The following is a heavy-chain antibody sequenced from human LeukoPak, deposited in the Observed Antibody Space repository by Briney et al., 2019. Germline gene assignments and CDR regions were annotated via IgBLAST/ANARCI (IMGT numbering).Heavy chain of an antibody. CDR2: IYSSGDS. J-gene: IGHJ3*02. CDR3: ARQPSGTAAFDI. Sequence: SETLSLTCAVSGGSINSYYWSWIRQPPGQGLEWIAYIYSSGDSNYNPSFKSRATISVDTSKNQFSLKLTSVAAADTAIYYCARQPSGTAAFDIWGQGTMVIVSS. V-gene: IGHV4-59*08. CDR1: GGSINSYY. D-gene: IGHD1/OR15-1a*01.